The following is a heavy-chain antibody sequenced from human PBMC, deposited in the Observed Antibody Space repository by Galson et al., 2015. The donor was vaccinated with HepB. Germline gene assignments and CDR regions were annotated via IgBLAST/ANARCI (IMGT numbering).Heavy chain of an antibody. V-gene: IGHV1-3*01. Sequence: SVKVSCKASGYTFTSYAMHWVRQAPGQRLEWMGWINAGNGNTKYSQKFQGRVTITRDTSASTAYMGLSSLRSEDTAVYYCARGSRVLLWFGELFPLDYWGQGTLVTVSS. CDR3: ARGSRVLLWFGELFPLDY. CDR1: GYTFTSYA. J-gene: IGHJ4*02. CDR2: INAGNGNT. D-gene: IGHD3-10*01.